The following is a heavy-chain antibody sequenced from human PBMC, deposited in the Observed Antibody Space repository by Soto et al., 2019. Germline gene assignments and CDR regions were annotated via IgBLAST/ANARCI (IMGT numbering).Heavy chain of an antibody. CDR2: IYYTGSA. J-gene: IGHJ4*02. V-gene: IGHV4-59*01. Sequence: PSETLSLTCTVSGGSISNYFWIWIRQPPGKGLEWIAYIYYTGSASYNPSLKSRVTISLDTSKNQFSLNMNSVTAADTAVYYCARGSNDYGGNGAFDYWGQGTLVTVSS. CDR1: GGSISNYF. CDR3: ARGSNDYGGNGAFDY. D-gene: IGHD4-17*01.